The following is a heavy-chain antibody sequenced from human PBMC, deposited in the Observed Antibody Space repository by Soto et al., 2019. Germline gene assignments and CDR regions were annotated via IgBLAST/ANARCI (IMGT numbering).Heavy chain of an antibody. Sequence: QVQLVESGGGVVQPGRSLRLSCAASGFTFSSYGMHWVRQAPGKGLEWVAVISYDGSNKYYADSVKGRFTISRDNSKNTLYLQMNSLRDEDTAVYYCAKGGWYVDYWGQGTLVTVSS. D-gene: IGHD6-19*01. CDR1: GFTFSSYG. CDR2: ISYDGSNK. V-gene: IGHV3-30*18. J-gene: IGHJ4*02. CDR3: AKGGWYVDY.